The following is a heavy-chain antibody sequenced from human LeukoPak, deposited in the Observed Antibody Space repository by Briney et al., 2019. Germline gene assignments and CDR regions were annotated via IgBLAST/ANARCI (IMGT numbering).Heavy chain of an antibody. Sequence: PSETLSLTCTVSGGSISSYYWTWIRQPPGKGLDWIGYISNSGSTNYNPSLKSRVTISVDTSKNRFSLKLRSVTAADTAVYYCARGGGWGSFDYWGQGALVTVSS. CDR2: ISNSGST. CDR3: ARGGGWGSFDY. D-gene: IGHD7-27*01. CDR1: GGSISSYY. J-gene: IGHJ4*02. V-gene: IGHV4-59*01.